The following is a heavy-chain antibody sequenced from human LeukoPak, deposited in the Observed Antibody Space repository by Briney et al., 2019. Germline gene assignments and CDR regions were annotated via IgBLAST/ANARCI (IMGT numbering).Heavy chain of an antibody. V-gene: IGHV3-66*03. CDR3: AKDQSGAVASPFDY. Sequence: TGGSLRLSCAASGFIVSSKYMSWVRQAPGKGLEWVSGIYSNGNTYYADPVKGRFTISRDNSKSTLYLQMNSLRAEDTAVYYCAKDQSGAVASPFDYWGQGTLVTVSS. CDR1: GFIVSSKY. J-gene: IGHJ4*02. D-gene: IGHD6-19*01. CDR2: IYSNGNT.